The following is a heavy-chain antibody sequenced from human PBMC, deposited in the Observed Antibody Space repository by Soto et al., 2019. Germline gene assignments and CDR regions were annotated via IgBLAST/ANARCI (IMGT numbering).Heavy chain of an antibody. CDR2: IIPFFKAA. Sequence: SVKVSCKASGGTFSSHAVSWGRQAPGQGLEGMGGIIPFFKAANYAQKFQGRVTITADDSTRTVYMDLYRLRSEDTAAYYFARAVPLNYYDGTSPSYVMDVLVKGTTVT. D-gene: IGHD3-16*01. J-gene: IGHJ6*04. CDR1: GGTFSSHA. V-gene: IGHV1-69*13. CDR3: ARAVPLNYYDGTSPSYVMDV.